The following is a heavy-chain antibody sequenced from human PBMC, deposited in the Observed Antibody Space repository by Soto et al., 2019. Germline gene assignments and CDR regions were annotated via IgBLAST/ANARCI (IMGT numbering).Heavy chain of an antibody. CDR2: IYYSGST. J-gene: IGHJ6*02. V-gene: IGHV4-61*08. CDR3: ARLRITMPPDYYYYGMDV. CDR1: GGSVSSGGYY. Sequence: QVQLQEAVPGLVKPSETLSLTCTVSGGSVSSGGYYWSWIRQPPGKGLEWIGYIYYSGSTNYNPSLKSRVTISVDTSKNQFSLNLSSVTAADTAVYYCARLRITMPPDYYYYGMDVWGQGTTVTVSS. D-gene: IGHD3-10*01.